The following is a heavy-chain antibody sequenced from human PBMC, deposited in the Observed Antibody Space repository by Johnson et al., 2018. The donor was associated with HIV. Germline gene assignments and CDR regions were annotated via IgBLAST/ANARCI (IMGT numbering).Heavy chain of an antibody. CDR3: AKVIARSNYYGSGSYRDDAFDI. J-gene: IGHJ3*02. D-gene: IGHD3-10*01. Sequence: QEQLVESGGGVVQPGRSLRLSCAASGFTFSSYGMHWVRQAPGKGLEWVAVIWYDGSNKYYADSVKGRFTISRDNSKNTLYLQMNSLRAEDTAVYYCAKVIARSNYYGSGSYRDDAFDIWGQGTMVTVAS. CDR2: IWYDGSNK. CDR1: GFTFSSYG. V-gene: IGHV3-33*06.